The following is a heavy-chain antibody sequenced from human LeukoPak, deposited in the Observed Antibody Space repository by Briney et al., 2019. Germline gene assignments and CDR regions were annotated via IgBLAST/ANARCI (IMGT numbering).Heavy chain of an antibody. J-gene: IGHJ5*02. CDR3: TRDTGTTGEVKFDP. V-gene: IGHV4-4*07. D-gene: IGHD4-17*01. CDR1: GNSFGDYY. Sequence: SETLSLTCTVTGNSFGDYYWSWIRQPAGKGLEWIGRIYTSGSTTYNPSLKSRVTMSVDTSKSQFSLNLMSVTAADTAVYYCTRDTGTTGEVKFDPWGQGTLVTVSS. CDR2: IYTSGST.